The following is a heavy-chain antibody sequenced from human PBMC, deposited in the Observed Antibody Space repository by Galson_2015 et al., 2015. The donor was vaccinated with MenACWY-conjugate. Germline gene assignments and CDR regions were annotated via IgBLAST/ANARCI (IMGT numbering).Heavy chain of an antibody. Sequence: QSGAEVTKPGESLKISCTASGYNFITYWIGWVRQVPGEGLEWVGLISPSDSRIRYSPAFEGRVTISADSAITTAYLQWNNLQASDTAMYYCARPPPGGRGLDVWGQGTTVTVSS. CDR3: ARPPPGGRGLDV. J-gene: IGHJ6*02. V-gene: IGHV5-51*01. CDR1: GYNFITYW. CDR2: ISPSDSRI. D-gene: IGHD1-26*01.